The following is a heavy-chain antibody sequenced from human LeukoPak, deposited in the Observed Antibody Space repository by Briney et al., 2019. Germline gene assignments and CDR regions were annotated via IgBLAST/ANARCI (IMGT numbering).Heavy chain of an antibody. Sequence: ASVKVSCKASGYTFTSYDINWVRQATGQGLEWMGWMNPNSGNTGYAQKFQGRVTITRNTSISTAYMELSSLRSEDTAVYYCARGRVGYSHGYGVYYYYYYMDVWGKGTTVTVSS. J-gene: IGHJ6*03. V-gene: IGHV1-8*03. D-gene: IGHD5-18*01. CDR1: GYTFTSYD. CDR3: ARGRVGYSHGYGVYYYYYYMDV. CDR2: MNPNSGNT.